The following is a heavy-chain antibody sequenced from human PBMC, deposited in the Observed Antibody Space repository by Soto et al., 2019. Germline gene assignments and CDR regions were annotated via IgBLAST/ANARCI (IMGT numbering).Heavy chain of an antibody. CDR1: GFTFSTYW. CDR2: IRSDGSST. V-gene: IGHV3-74*01. Sequence: EVQLVESGGGLVQPGGSLRLSCAASGFTFSTYWMHWVRQAPGKGLVWVSRIRSDGSSTSYADSVKGRFTISRDNAKNTLYLQMNSLRAEDTAVYYCARDPGVVTTVTTYDKYFDYWGRGTLVTVSS. J-gene: IGHJ4*02. CDR3: ARDPGVVTTVTTYDKYFDY. D-gene: IGHD4-17*01.